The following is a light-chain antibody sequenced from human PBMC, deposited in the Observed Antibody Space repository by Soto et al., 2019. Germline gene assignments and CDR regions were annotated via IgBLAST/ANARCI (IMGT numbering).Light chain of an antibody. V-gene: IGKV4-1*01. CDR1: QSLLYSSNNKTY. CDR2: WAS. Sequence: DIVMTQSPDSLTVSLDERATINCKSSQSLLYSSNNKTYLAWYQHRPGQSPKMLIFWASARESGVPDRFAGSGSETDFTLTISSLPPEDAAVYYCHQYYSDFFTFGQGTRLEIK. CDR3: HQYYSDFFT. J-gene: IGKJ2*01.